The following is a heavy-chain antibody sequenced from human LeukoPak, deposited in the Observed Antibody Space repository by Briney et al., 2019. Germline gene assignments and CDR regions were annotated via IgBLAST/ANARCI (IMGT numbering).Heavy chain of an antibody. V-gene: IGHV3-13*01. CDR3: VRERPTYGLDALDV. D-gene: IGHD3-10*01. Sequence: LRLSCAASGFTFNSYDMYWVGQVVGKGLEWVSAIYKGPNTYYSDSVRGRFTISRDNVKNFLYLQMNSLRAEDTAIYYCVRERPTYGLDALDVRGHGTMVTVSS. CDR2: IYKGPNT. CDR1: GFTFNSYD. J-gene: IGHJ3*01.